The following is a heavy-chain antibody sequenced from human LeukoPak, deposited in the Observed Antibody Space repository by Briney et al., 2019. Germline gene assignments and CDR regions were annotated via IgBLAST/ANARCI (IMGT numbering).Heavy chain of an antibody. CDR3: ARLGGSYYRGSFDY. CDR2: IYTSGST. Sequence: PSETLSLTCTVSGGSISSYYWSWIRQPPGKGLEWIGYIYTSGSTNYNTSLKSRVTISVDTSKNQFSLKLSSVTAADTGVYYCARLGGSYYRGSFDYWGQGTLGTVSS. J-gene: IGHJ4*02. D-gene: IGHD1-26*01. V-gene: IGHV4-4*09. CDR1: GGSISSYY.